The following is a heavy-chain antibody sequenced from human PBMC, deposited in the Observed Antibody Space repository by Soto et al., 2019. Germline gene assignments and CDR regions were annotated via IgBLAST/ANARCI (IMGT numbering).Heavy chain of an antibody. D-gene: IGHD5-18*01. CDR1: GFTFSRYW. V-gene: IGHV3-74*01. CDR3: ARGWLQRRYYFDY. J-gene: IGHJ4*02. CDR2: IVSDGSRT. Sequence: EFQLVESGGGLVQPGGSLRLSCAGSGFTFSRYWMHWVRQVPGKGLVWVANIVSDGSRTTYADSVKGRFTISRDNAKNTLYLQMNSLRAEDTAVYYCARGWLQRRYYFDYWGQGTLVTVSS.